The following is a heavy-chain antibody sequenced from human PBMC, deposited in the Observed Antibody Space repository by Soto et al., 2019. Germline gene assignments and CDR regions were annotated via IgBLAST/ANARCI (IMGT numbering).Heavy chain of an antibody. CDR1: GFTFGDYA. Sequence: PGGSLRLSCTASGFTFGDYAMSWVRQAPGKGLEWVGFIRSKAYGGTTEYAASVKGRFTISRDDSKSIAYLQMNSLKTEDTAVYYCTRSEWLQRYYFDYWGQGTLVTVSS. CDR3: TRSEWLQRYYFDY. CDR2: IRSKAYGGTT. V-gene: IGHV3-49*04. D-gene: IGHD5-18*01. J-gene: IGHJ4*02.